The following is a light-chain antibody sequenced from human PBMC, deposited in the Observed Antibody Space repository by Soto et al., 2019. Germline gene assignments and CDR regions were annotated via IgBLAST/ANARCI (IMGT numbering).Light chain of an antibody. V-gene: IGKV1-33*01. J-gene: IGKJ1*01. CDR3: QQYDELPWT. Sequence: DIQMTQSPSSLSASAGERITITCQASQDITSFLNLYQQKPGKAPKLLIYDASNLGAGVPSRFSGSGSGTDFTVTISSLQPEDVATYYCQQYDELPWTFGQGTRVEIK. CDR1: QDITSF. CDR2: DAS.